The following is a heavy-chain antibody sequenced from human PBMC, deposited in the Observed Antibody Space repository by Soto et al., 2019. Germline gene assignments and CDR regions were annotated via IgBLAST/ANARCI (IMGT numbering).Heavy chain of an antibody. Sequence: QVQLQESGPGLVKPSETLSLTCTVSGGSISSYYWSWIRQPPGKGLGWIGYIYYSGRSNYNPHLKRRVTISVDTSKNQFSLKLSSVTAADTAVYYCARGVYGSGSYSVDYWGQGTLVTVSS. J-gene: IGHJ4*02. CDR1: GGSISSYY. CDR3: ARGVYGSGSYSVDY. D-gene: IGHD3-10*01. CDR2: IYYSGRS. V-gene: IGHV4-59*01.